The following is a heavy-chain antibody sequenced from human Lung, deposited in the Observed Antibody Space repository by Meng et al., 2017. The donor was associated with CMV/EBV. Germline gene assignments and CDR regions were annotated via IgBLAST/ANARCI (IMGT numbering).Heavy chain of an antibody. CDR3: AILLWGTSVPNGTP. D-gene: IGHD4-17*01. V-gene: IGHV4-38-2*02. CDR2: IYRGGTT. Sequence: SETLSLXCTVSGYSISSGYYWGWIRQPPGKGLEWVGTIYRGGTTYYNSPLKSRVTISVDTSKNQFSLKMSSVTAADTAVYYCAILLWGTSVPNGTPWGQGTXVTVSS. J-gene: IGHJ4*02. CDR1: GYSISSGYY.